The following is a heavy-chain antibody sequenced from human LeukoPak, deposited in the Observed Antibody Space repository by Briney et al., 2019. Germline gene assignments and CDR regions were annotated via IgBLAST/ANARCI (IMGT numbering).Heavy chain of an antibody. CDR2: IYSGGST. J-gene: IGHJ4*02. D-gene: IGHD6-6*01. CDR1: GFTVSSNY. Sequence: GGSLRLSCAASGFTVSSNYMSWVRQAPGKGLEWVSVIYSGGSTYYADSVKGRFTISRDNSKNTLYLQMHSLRDEDTAVYYCARPLWGSSSGGFDYWGQGTLVTVSS. CDR3: ARPLWGSSSGGFDY. V-gene: IGHV3-53*01.